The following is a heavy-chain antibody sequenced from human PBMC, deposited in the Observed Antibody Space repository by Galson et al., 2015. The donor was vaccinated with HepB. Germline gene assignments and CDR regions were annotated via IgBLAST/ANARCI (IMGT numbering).Heavy chain of an antibody. CDR2: MDPNSGST. CDR3: ARFPHSSSWDDSYYYMDV. V-gene: IGHV1-8*01. J-gene: IGHJ6*03. Sequence: SVKVSCKASGFSLSTYDINWVRQATGRGLEWLGWMDPNSGSTGYAQKFQGRITMTRNTSISTAYMELRSLRSEDTAVYYCARFPHSSSWDDSYYYMDVWGKGTTVTVSS. D-gene: IGHD6-13*01. CDR1: GFSLSTYD.